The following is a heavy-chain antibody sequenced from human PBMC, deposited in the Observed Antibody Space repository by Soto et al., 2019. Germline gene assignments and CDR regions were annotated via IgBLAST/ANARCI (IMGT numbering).Heavy chain of an antibody. CDR1: GYTFTSYY. CDR2: INPSGGST. J-gene: IGHJ4*02. D-gene: IGHD6-19*01. Sequence: ASVKVSCKASGYTFTSYYMHWVRQAPGQGLEWMGIINPSGGSTSYAQKFQGRVTMTTDTSTSTAYMELRSLRSDDTAVYYCASLGVAGTGIDYWGQGTLVTVSS. CDR3: ASLGVAGTGIDY. V-gene: IGHV1-46*01.